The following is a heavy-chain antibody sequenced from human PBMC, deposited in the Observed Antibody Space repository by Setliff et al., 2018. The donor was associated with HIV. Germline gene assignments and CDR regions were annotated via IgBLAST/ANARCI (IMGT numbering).Heavy chain of an antibody. Sequence: SETLSLTCSVSGGSFSGYYWSWIRQPPGKGLEWIGYIYIYNSGSTNYNPSLTSRVTISVDTSRNQFSLKQTSVTAADTAIYYCARGVNFDYWGQGTQVTVSS. J-gene: IGHJ4*02. CDR2: IYIYNSGST. V-gene: IGHV4-59*01. D-gene: IGHD3-3*01. CDR3: ARGVNFDY. CDR1: GGSFSGYY.